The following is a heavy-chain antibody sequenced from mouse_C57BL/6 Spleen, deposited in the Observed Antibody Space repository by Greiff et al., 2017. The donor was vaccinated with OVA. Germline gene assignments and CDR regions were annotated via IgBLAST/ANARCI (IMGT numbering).Heavy chain of an antibody. D-gene: IGHD1-1*01. CDR1: GFTFSDYG. Sequence: EVHLVESGGGLVKPGGSLKLSCAASGFTFSDYGMHWVRQAPEKGLEWVAYISSGSSTIYYADTVKGRFTISRDNAKNTLFLQMTSLRSEDTAMYYCARNYYGSSYSLWFAYWGQGTLVTVPA. CDR3: ARNYYGSSYSLWFAY. J-gene: IGHJ3*01. V-gene: IGHV5-17*01. CDR2: ISSGSSTI.